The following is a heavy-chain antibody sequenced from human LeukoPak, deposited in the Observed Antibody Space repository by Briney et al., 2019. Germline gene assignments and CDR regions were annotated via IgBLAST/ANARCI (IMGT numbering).Heavy chain of an antibody. CDR2: INHSGST. CDR1: GGSFSGYY. Sequence: SETLSLTCAVYGGSFSGYYWSWIRQPPGKGLEWIGEINHSGSTNYNPSLKSRVTISVDTSKNQFSLKLSSVTAADTAVYYCARLRVVTAIDIWGQGTMVTVSS. J-gene: IGHJ3*02. V-gene: IGHV4-34*01. CDR3: ARLRVVTAIDI. D-gene: IGHD2-21*02.